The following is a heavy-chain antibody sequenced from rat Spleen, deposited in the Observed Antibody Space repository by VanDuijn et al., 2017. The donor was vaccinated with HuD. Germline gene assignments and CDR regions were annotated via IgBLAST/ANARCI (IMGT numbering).Heavy chain of an antibody. D-gene: IGHD5-1*01. CDR2: ISSGGST. Sequence: QVQLKESGPGLVQPSQTLSLTCTVSGFSLTSYTVSWVRQPPGKGLEWIAAISSGGSTYYNSALKSRLSISRDTSKNHIFLKMNSLQSEDTATYHCARAPGNGYVMDAWGQGASVTVSS. V-gene: IGHV2-6*01. J-gene: IGHJ4*01. CDR3: ARAPGNGYVMDA. CDR1: GFSLTSYT.